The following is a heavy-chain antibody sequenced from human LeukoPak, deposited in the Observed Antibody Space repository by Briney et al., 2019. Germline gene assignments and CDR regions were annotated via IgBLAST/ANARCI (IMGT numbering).Heavy chain of an antibody. J-gene: IGHJ4*02. CDR3: ARVITMVQGVLFYYFDY. CDR1: GYTFTSYD. Sequence: ASVKVSCKASGYTFTSYDINWVRQATGQGLEWMGWMNPNSGNTGYAQKFQGRVTMTRNTSISTAYMELSSLRSEDTAVYYCARVITMVQGVLFYYFDYWGQGTLVTVSS. V-gene: IGHV1-8*01. D-gene: IGHD3-10*01. CDR2: MNPNSGNT.